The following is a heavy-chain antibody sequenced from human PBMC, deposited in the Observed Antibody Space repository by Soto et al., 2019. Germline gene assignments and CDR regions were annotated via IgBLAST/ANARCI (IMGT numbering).Heavy chain of an antibody. CDR2: IIPIFGTA. CDR3: ARDVKSSTSTAGWFDP. CDR1: GGTFSSYA. J-gene: IGHJ5*02. D-gene: IGHD2-2*01. Sequence: GASVKVSCKASGGTFSSYAISWVRQAPGQGLEWMGGIIPIFGTANYAQKFRGRVTITADKSTSTAYMELSSLRSEDTAVYYCARDVKSSTSTAGWFDPWGQGTMVTVSS. V-gene: IGHV1-69*06.